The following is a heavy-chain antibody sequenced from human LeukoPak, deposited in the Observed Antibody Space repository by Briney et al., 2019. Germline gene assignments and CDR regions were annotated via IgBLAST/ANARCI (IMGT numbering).Heavy chain of an antibody. V-gene: IGHV1-18*01. D-gene: IGHD3-22*01. Sequence: SVKLSCKASGYAFTSHGISRVRQAPGPGVEWMGWISAYNGNTNYAQKLQGRVTMTTDTSTSTAYMELRSLRSDDTAVYYCARDDWRITMIVVGDAFDIWGQGTMVTVSS. CDR1: GYAFTSHG. CDR2: ISAYNGNT. J-gene: IGHJ3*02. CDR3: ARDDWRITMIVVGDAFDI.